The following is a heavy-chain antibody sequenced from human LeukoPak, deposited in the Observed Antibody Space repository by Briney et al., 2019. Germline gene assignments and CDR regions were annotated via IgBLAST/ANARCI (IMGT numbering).Heavy chain of an antibody. CDR1: GFTFSSYS. J-gene: IGHJ6*03. Sequence: PGGSLRLSCAASGFTFSSYSMNWVRQAPGKGLEWVSSISSSSIYIYYADSVKGRFTISRDNAKNSLYLQMNSLRAEDTAVYYCARRPQYSSSWYSYYYYMDVWGKGTTVTVSS. D-gene: IGHD6-13*01. V-gene: IGHV3-21*01. CDR3: ARRPQYSSSWYSYYYYMDV. CDR2: ISSSSIYI.